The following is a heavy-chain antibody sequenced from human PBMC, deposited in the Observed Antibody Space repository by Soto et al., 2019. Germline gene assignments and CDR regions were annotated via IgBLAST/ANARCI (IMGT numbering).Heavy chain of an antibody. D-gene: IGHD6-6*01. Sequence: QVQLVQSGAEVKKPGASVKVSCKASGYTFTSYGISWVRQAPGQGLEWMGWISAYNGNTNYAQKLQGRVTMTTDTSTSTAYMELRILRSDDTAVYYCARDENIAARLPSRESRGSRWFDPWGQGTLVTVSS. CDR3: ARDENIAARLPSRESRGSRWFDP. V-gene: IGHV1-18*01. J-gene: IGHJ5*02. CDR2: ISAYNGNT. CDR1: GYTFTSYG.